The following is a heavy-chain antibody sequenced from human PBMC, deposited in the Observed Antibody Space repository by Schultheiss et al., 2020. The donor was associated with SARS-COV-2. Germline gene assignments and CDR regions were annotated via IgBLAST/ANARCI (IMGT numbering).Heavy chain of an antibody. V-gene: IGHV3-23*01. J-gene: IGHJ4*02. CDR3: AKLTTIVVVTVCDY. CDR1: GFTFSSYA. CDR2: ISGSGGST. D-gene: IGHD3-22*01. Sequence: GGSLRLSCAASGFTFSSYAMSWVRQAPGKGLEWVSAISGSGGSTYYADSVKDRFTISRDNSKNTLYLQMNSLRAEDTAVYYCAKLTTIVVVTVCDYWGQGTLVTVSS.